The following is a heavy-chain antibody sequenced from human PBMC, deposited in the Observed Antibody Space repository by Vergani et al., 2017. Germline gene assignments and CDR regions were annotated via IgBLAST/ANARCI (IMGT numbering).Heavy chain of an antibody. J-gene: IGHJ4*02. CDR1: GFKFSDHY. D-gene: IGHD6-19*01. CDR2: IKQDESEK. Sequence: LEESGGGSVKPGGSLRLSCAASGFKFSDHYMSWIRQAPGKGLEWVANIKQDESEKYYVDSVKGRFTISRDNAKHSLYLQMNSLRAEDTAVYYCARHGGSGWSLDYWGQGTLVTVSS. V-gene: IGHV3-7*01. CDR3: ARHGGSGWSLDY.